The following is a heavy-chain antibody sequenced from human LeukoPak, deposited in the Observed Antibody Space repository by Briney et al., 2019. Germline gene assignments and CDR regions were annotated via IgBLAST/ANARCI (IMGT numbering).Heavy chain of an antibody. CDR1: GGTFSSYA. Sequence: EASVKVSCKASGGTFSSYAISWVRQAPGQGLEWMGGIIPIFGTANYVQKFQGRVTITADESTSTAYMELSSLRSEDTAVYYCARSPLRSGNSAFDYWGQGTLVTVSS. D-gene: IGHD4-23*01. V-gene: IGHV1-69*13. CDR3: ARSPLRSGNSAFDY. J-gene: IGHJ4*02. CDR2: IIPIFGTA.